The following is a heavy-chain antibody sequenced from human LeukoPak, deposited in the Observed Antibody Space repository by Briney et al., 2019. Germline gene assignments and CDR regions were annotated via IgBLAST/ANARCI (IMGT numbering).Heavy chain of an antibody. Sequence: PGGSLRLSCAASGFTFSSYAMHWVRQAPGKGLEWVSSISSSSSYIYYADSVKGRFTISRDNAKNSLYLQMNGLRAEDTAVYYCARVPLGFLEWSPLFDYWGQGTLVTVSS. CDR3: ARVPLGFLEWSPLFDY. CDR1: GFTFSSYA. D-gene: IGHD3-3*01. J-gene: IGHJ4*02. CDR2: ISSSSSYI. V-gene: IGHV3-21*01.